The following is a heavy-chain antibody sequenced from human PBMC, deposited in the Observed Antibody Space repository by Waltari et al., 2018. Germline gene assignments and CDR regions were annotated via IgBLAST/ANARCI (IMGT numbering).Heavy chain of an antibody. CDR3: ARCRPPDYGLDN. CDR1: GYTVTDYP. Sequence: QVQLVQSGSELKKPGTSVKISCKDYGYTVTDYPLNWVRQVSGQGFEWMVSINSQTAKSTYAPDFTGRFVVSLDTSVSTAYLEIISLKAEDTAVYYCARCRPPDYGLDNWGQGTLVTVSA. J-gene: IGHJ4*02. D-gene: IGHD4-17*01. V-gene: IGHV7-4-1*02. CDR2: INSQTAKS.